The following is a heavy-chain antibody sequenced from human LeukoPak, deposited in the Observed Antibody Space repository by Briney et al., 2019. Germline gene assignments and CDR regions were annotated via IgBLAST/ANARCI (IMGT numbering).Heavy chain of an antibody. CDR3: ARDRDIVVVVADRAFDI. CDR2: IIPIFGTA. V-gene: IGHV1-69*13. D-gene: IGHD2-15*01. CDR1: GGTFSSYA. J-gene: IGHJ3*02. Sequence: GASVKVSCKASGGTFSSYAISWVRQAPGQGLEWMGGIIPIFGTANYAQKFQGRVTITADESTNTAYMELSSLRSEDTAVYYCARDRDIVVVVADRAFDIWGQGTMVTVSS.